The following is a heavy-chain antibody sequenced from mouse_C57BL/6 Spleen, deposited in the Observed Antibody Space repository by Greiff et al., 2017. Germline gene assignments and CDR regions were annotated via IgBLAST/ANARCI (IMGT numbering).Heavy chain of an antibody. CDR3: AREGHYNYFDY. D-gene: IGHD2-12*01. J-gene: IGHJ2*01. CDR2: ISYDGSN. V-gene: IGHV3-6*01. Sequence: EVKLQESGPGLVKPSQSLSLTCSVTGYSITSGYYWNWIRQFPGNKLEWMGYISYDGSNNYNPSLKNRISITRDTSKNQFFLKLNSVTTEDTATYYCAREGHYNYFDYWGQGTTLTVSS. CDR1: GYSITSGYY.